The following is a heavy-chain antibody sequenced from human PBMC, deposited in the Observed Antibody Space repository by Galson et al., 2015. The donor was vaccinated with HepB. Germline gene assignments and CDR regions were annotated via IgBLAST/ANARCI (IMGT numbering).Heavy chain of an antibody. D-gene: IGHD6-6*01. Sequence: SVKVSCKASGGTFSSYAISWVRQAPGQGLEWMGRIIPILGIANYAQKFQGRVTITADKSTSTAYMELSSLRSEDTAVYYCARVGAARLGFPEYYMDVWGKGTTVTVSS. V-gene: IGHV1-69*04. CDR1: GGTFSSYA. J-gene: IGHJ6*03. CDR3: ARVGAARLGFPEYYMDV. CDR2: IIPILGIA.